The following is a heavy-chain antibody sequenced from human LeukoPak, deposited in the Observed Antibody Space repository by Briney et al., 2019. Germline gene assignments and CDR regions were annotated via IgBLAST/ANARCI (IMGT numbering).Heavy chain of an antibody. D-gene: IGHD4-17*01. V-gene: IGHV3-7*01. CDR3: ARDGDGRGEDFDY. CDR2: INQDGSGE. CDR1: GFTFSSYW. Sequence: GGSLRLSCAASGFTFSSYWMSWVRQAPGKGLEWVANINQDGSGEYYVDSVKGRFTISRDNAKNFLNLQMNSLRVEDTALYYCARDGDGRGEDFDYWGQGILVTVSS. J-gene: IGHJ4*02.